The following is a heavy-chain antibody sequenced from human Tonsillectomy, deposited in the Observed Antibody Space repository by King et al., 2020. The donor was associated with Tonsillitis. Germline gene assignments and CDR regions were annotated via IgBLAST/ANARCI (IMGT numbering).Heavy chain of an antibody. CDR1: GGTFSSYA. D-gene: IGHD6-13*01. J-gene: IGHJ2*01. CDR3: ASFSSSWPPGEHWYFDL. V-gene: IGHV1-69*09. CDR2: IIPILGIA. Sequence: VQLVESGAEVKKPGSSVKVSCKASGGTFSSYAISWVRQAPGQGLEWMGRIIPILGIANYAQQFQGRVTITADKSTSTAYMELSSLRSEDTAVYYCASFSSSWPPGEHWYFDLWGRGTLVTVSS.